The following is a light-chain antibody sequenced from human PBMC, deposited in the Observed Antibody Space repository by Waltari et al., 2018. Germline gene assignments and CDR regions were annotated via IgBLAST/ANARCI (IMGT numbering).Light chain of an antibody. CDR3: LQYNNLPS. V-gene: IGKV3-15*01. CDR2: DAS. J-gene: IGKJ2*03. CDR1: QSVSSS. Sequence: LVMTQSPGTLSVSPGERATLSCRASQSVSSSLAWYQQKPGQAPRRLIHDASNRATGVPARFSGSGSGTEFTLTISSLQSEDFAVYYCLQYNNLPSSGQGTKLEIE.